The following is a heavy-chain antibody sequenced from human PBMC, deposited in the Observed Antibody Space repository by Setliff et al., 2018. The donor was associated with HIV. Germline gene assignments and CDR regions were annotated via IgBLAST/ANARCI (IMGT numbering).Heavy chain of an antibody. V-gene: IGHV3-23*01. CDR3: AKDPFKTTGGVDY. Sequence: PGGSLRLSCAASGFTFSSYSMNWVRQAPGKGLEWVSAISGSGGSTYYADSVKGRFTISRDNSKNTLYLQMDSLRVEDTAIYYCAKDPFKTTGGVDYWGQGTLVTVSS. D-gene: IGHD4-4*01. CDR1: GFTFSSYS. J-gene: IGHJ4*02. CDR2: ISGSGGST.